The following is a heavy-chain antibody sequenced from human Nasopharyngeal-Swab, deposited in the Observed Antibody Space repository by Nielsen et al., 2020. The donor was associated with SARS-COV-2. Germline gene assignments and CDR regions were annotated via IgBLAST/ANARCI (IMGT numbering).Heavy chain of an antibody. J-gene: IGHJ4*02. Sequence: GGSLGLSCAASGFTFSSYGMHWVRQAPGKGLEWVAVIWYDGSNKYYADSVKGRFTISRDNSKNTLYLQMNSLRAEDTAVYYCARDGMVGATGVDYWGQGTLVTVSS. CDR1: GFTFSSYG. D-gene: IGHD1-26*01. CDR2: IWYDGSNK. V-gene: IGHV3-33*01. CDR3: ARDGMVGATGVDY.